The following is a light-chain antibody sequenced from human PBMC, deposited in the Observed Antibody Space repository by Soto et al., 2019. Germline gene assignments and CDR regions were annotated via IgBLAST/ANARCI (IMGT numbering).Light chain of an antibody. J-gene: IGLJ1*01. CDR2: EVS. V-gene: IGLV2-23*02. CDR3: CSYAGSSTFGISV. CDR1: SSDVGSYNL. Sequence: QAVLTQPASVSGSPGQSITISCTGTSSDVGSYNLVSWYQQHPGKAPKLMIYEVSRRPSGVSNRFSGSKSGNTASLTISGLQAEDEADYYCCSYAGSSTFGISVFGTGTKVTVL.